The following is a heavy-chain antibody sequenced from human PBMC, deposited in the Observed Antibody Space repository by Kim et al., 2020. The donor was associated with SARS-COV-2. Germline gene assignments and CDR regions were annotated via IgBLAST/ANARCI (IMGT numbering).Heavy chain of an antibody. CDR1: GGSISSGGYY. CDR3: ARGVETTTPTLYYFDY. J-gene: IGHJ4*02. V-gene: IGHV4-31*03. D-gene: IGHD2-21*02. CDR2: IYYSGST. Sequence: SETLSLTCTVSGGSISSGGYYWSWIRQHPGKGLEWIGYIYYSGSTYYNPSLKSRVTISVDTSKNQFSLKLSSVTAADTAVYYCARGVETTTPTLYYFDYWGQGTLVTVSS.